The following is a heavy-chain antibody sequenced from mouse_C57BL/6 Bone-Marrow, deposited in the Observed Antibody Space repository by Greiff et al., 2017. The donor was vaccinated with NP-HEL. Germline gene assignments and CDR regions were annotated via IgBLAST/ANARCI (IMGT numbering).Heavy chain of an antibody. CDR1: GFNIKDDY. Sequence: ESGAELVRPGASVKLSCTASGFNIKDDYMHWVKQRPEQGLEWIGWIDPENGDTEYASKFQGKATITADPSSNTAYLQLSSLTSEDTAVYYCTTRSPIYYGNPAWFAYWGQGTLVTVSA. CDR3: TTRSPIYYGNPAWFAY. D-gene: IGHD2-1*01. J-gene: IGHJ3*01. CDR2: IDPENGDT. V-gene: IGHV14-4*01.